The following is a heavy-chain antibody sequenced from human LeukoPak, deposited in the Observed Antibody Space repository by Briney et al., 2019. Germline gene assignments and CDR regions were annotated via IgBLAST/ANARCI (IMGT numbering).Heavy chain of an antibody. CDR2: ISSKSNNI. J-gene: IGHJ6*03. V-gene: IGHV3-48*04. CDR1: GFTFSSYA. CDR3: ARRGHRRTPRPYSGNYYYHYYMDV. Sequence: PGGSPRLSCAASGFTFSSYAMSWIRQAPGKGLEWVSYISSKSNNIEYAVSVRGRFTISRDNARNSVYLQMSSLRAEDTAVYYCARRGHRRTPRPYSGNYYYHYYMDVWGKGTTVTVSS. D-gene: IGHD1-26*01.